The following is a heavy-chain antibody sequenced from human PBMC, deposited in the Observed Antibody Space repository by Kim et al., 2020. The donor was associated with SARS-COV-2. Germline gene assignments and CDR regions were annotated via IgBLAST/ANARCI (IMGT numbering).Heavy chain of an antibody. CDR2: IIPILGIA. J-gene: IGHJ4*02. Sequence: SVKVSCKASGGTFSSYAISWVRQAPGQGLEWMGRIIPILGIANYAQKFQGRVTITADKSTSTAYMELSSLRSEDTAVYYCAILYSGYDFGPIFDYWGQGTLVTVSS. D-gene: IGHD5-12*01. V-gene: IGHV1-69*04. CDR3: AILYSGYDFGPIFDY. CDR1: GGTFSSYA.